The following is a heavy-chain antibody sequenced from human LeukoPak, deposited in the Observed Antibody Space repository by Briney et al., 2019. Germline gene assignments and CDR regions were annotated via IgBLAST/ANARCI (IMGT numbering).Heavy chain of an antibody. CDR2: INQDGSEK. CDR1: GCSFSSYW. V-gene: IGHV3-7*01. J-gene: IGHJ4*02. CDR3: AITGSLRYFDY. D-gene: IGHD7-27*01. Sequence: GGSLRLSCAASGCSFSSYWMSWVRQAPGKGLEWVGNINQDGSEKYYVDSVKGRFTISRVNAKNSLYLQMNSLRGEDTAVYYCAITGSLRYFDYWGQGTLVTVSS.